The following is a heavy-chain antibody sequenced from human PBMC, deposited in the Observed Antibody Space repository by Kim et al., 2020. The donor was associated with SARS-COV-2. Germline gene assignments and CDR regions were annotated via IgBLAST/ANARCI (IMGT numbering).Heavy chain of an antibody. D-gene: IGHD1-26*01. CDR2: GGTT. Sequence: GGTTNYAAPVKGRFTISRDDSKNTVYLQMNSLKSDDTALYYCATGTPVGGWGQGTRVTVSS. CDR3: ATGTPVGG. J-gene: IGHJ4*02. V-gene: IGHV3-15*06.